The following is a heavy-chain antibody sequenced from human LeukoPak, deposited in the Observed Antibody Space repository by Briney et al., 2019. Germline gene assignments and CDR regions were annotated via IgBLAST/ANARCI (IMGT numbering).Heavy chain of an antibody. Sequence: PSETLSLTCTVSGGSISSYYWSWIRQPAGKGLEWIGRIYTSGSTNYNPSLKSRVTMSVDTSKNQFSLKLSSVTAADTAVYYCAKVSSPIAVAALFDYWGKGTLVTVSS. CDR1: GGSISSYY. D-gene: IGHD6-19*01. CDR3: AKVSSPIAVAALFDY. J-gene: IGHJ4*02. V-gene: IGHV4-4*07. CDR2: IYTSGST.